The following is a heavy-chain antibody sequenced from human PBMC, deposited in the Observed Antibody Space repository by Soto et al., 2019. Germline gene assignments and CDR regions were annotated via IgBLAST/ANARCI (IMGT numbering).Heavy chain of an antibody. CDR2: ISAYNGNT. Sequence: ASVKVSCKASGYTFTSYGISWVRQAPGQGLEWMGWISAYNGNTNYAQKLQGRVTMTTDTSTSTAYMELRSLRSDDTAVYYCARGYPKGVYYYYGMDVWGQGTTVTVSS. J-gene: IGHJ6*02. V-gene: IGHV1-18*01. CDR3: ARGYPKGVYYYYGMDV. D-gene: IGHD1-1*01. CDR1: GYTFTSYG.